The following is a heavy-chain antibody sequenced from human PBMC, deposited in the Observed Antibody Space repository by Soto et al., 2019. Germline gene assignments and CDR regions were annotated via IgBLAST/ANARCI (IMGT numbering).Heavy chain of an antibody. CDR3: ARGGSIVVVVADYGMDV. J-gene: IGHJ6*01. CDR1: GYTFSNYA. Sequence: QVQLVQSGAEVKKPGASVKVSCKASGYTFSNYAMHWVRQAPGQRLEWMGWINAGNGNTKSSQKFRDRVTFTRDTSASTAYMELSSLRSEDTAVYYCARGGSIVVVVADYGMDVW. CDR2: INAGNGNT. D-gene: IGHD2-15*01. V-gene: IGHV1-3*01.